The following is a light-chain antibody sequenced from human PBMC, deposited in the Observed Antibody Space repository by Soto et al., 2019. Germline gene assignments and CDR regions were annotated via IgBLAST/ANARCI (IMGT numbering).Light chain of an antibody. CDR2: EVS. CDR3: SSYTSSTTLVV. CDR1: GSDVGGYNY. V-gene: IGLV2-14*01. Sequence: QSVLTQPASVSGSPGQSITISCTGIGSDVGGYNYVSWYQQHPGKAPKLLIYEVSNRPSGVTNRFSGSKSGNTASLTISGLQAEDEADYYCSSYTSSTTLVVFGGGTKVTVL. J-gene: IGLJ2*01.